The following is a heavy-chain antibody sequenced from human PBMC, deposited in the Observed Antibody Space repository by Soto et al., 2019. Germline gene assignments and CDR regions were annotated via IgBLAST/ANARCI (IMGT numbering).Heavy chain of an antibody. V-gene: IGHV3-48*02. Sequence: EVQLVESGGGLVQPGGSLRLSCAASGFTFSNYSMNWVRQAPGKGLEWGSYIRSSNSIIYYADSVKGRFSISRDNAKNSLYLQMNSLRDEDTAVYYCARSRGGPFDYWGQGTLVTVSS. D-gene: IGHD6-25*01. J-gene: IGHJ4*02. CDR2: IRSSNSII. CDR3: ARSRGGPFDY. CDR1: GFTFSNYS.